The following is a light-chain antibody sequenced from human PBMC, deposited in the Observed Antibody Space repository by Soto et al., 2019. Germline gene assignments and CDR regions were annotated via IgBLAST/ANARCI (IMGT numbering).Light chain of an antibody. J-gene: IGKJ1*01. CDR2: GAS. CDR3: QQYGSSPRT. CDR1: QSVSSSY. V-gene: IGKV3-20*01. Sequence: EIVLTQSPGTRSLSPGERATLSSRVSQSVSSSYLAWYQQKPGQAPRLLIYGASSRATGIPDRFSGSGSGTDFTLTISRLEPEDFAVYYCQQYGSSPRTFGQGTKVEIK.